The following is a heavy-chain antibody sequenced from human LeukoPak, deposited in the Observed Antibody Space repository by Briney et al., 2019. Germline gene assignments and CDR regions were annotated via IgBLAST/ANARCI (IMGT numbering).Heavy chain of an antibody. D-gene: IGHD3-3*01. V-gene: IGHV4-34*01. J-gene: IGHJ4*02. CDR1: FSDYW. CDR2: INHSGRT. CDR3: ARHSTFFGVVIIKGRVRGPFDY. Sequence: FSDYWMRWIRQPPGKGLEWIGEINHSGRTNYTPSLKSRVTISVDASKNQFSLKLSSVTAADTAVYYCARHSTFFGVVIIKGRVRGPFDYWGQGTLVTVSS.